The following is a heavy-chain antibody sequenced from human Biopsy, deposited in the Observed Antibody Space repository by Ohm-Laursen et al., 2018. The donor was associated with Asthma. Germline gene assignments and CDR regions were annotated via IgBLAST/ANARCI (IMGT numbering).Heavy chain of an antibody. CDR2: ISGSGGST. V-gene: IGHV3-23*01. CDR3: AREKAYSDILAAYYNGWYFDL. CDR1: GFTFSSYA. J-gene: IGHJ2*01. Sequence: SLRLSCAASGFTFSSYAMSWVRQAPGKGLEWVSAISGSGGSTYYADSVKGRFTISRDNAQKSLFLQMGSLRAEDTAVYYCAREKAYSDILAAYYNGWYFDLWGRGTLVTVSS. D-gene: IGHD3-9*01.